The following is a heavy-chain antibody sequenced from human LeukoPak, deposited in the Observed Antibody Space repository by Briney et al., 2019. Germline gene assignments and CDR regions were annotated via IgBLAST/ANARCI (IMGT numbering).Heavy chain of an antibody. V-gene: IGHV3-21*01. CDR3: ASEGGGYYFDY. CDR2: ISSSSNYI. Sequence: GGSLRLSCAASGFNFSSHSMNWVRQAPGKGLEWVSFISSSSNYIYYADSVKGRFTISRDNAKNSLYLQMNSLRAEDTAVYYCASEGGGYYFDYWGQGTLVTVSS. CDR1: GFNFSSHS. D-gene: IGHD3-16*01. J-gene: IGHJ4*02.